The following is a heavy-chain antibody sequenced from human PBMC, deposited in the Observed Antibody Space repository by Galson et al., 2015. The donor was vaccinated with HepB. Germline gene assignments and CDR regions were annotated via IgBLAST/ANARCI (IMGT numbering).Heavy chain of an antibody. D-gene: IGHD1-1*01. V-gene: IGHV3-23*01. CDR1: VFTFNTYG. Sequence: SLRLSCAASVFTFNTYGMSWVRQAPGKGLEWVSTINDNGGNTHYADSVKGRFTISRDNSKNTLYLHMNSLRAEDTAVYFCARDAGGPNSGPFDYWGQGTLVTVSS. CDR3: ARDAGGPNSGPFDY. J-gene: IGHJ4*02. CDR2: INDNGGNT.